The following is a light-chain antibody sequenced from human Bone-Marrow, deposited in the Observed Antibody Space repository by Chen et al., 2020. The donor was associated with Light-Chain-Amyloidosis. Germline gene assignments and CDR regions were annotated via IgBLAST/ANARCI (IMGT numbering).Light chain of an antibody. J-gene: IGLJ2*01. CDR3: QSADSSGTDEVI. Sequence: SYELTQPPSVSVSPGQTARIPCSGDDLPTKYAYWYQQKPGQAPVLVIHRDTERPSGISERFSGSSSGATATLTISGGQAEDEDDYHCQSADSSGTDEVIFGGGTKLTVL. CDR2: RDT. CDR1: DLPTKY. V-gene: IGLV3-25*03.